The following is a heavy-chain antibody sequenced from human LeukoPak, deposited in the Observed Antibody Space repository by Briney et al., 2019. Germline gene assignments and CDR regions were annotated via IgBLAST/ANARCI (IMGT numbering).Heavy chain of an antibody. CDR3: AKTGSSRFDY. CDR2: FSGSGGST. CDR1: GFTFSSYA. J-gene: IGHJ4*02. V-gene: IGHV3-23*01. D-gene: IGHD1-26*01. Sequence: GGSLRLSCAASGFTFSSYAMSWVRQAPGKGLEWVSAFSGSGGSTYYADSVKGRFTISRDNSRNTLFLQMNSLRAEDTAVYYCAKTGSSRFDYWGQGTLVTVSS.